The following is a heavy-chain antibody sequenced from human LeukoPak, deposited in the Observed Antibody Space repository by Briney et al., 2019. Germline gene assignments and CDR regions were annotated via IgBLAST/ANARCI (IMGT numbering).Heavy chain of an antibody. CDR1: GYTFTGYY. CDR2: INPNSGVT. Sequence: ASVKVSCKASGYTFTGYYMHWVRQAPGQGGEWMGRINPNSGVTNYAQKFQGRVTMTRDTSISTAYMELSRLRSDDTAVYYCAREYSSGWPGYYMDVWGKGTTVTVSS. J-gene: IGHJ6*03. D-gene: IGHD6-19*01. V-gene: IGHV1-2*06. CDR3: AREYSSGWPGYYMDV.